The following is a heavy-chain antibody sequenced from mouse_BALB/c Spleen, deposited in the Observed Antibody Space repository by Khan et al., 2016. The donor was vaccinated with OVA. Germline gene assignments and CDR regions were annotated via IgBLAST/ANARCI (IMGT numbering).Heavy chain of an antibody. J-gene: IGHJ1*01. CDR2: IFPGTGTT. CDR1: GYTFTSYW. Sequence: VQLQQSGAELVKPGASVKLSCKPSGYTFTSYWIQWVKQRPGQGLGWIGEIFPGTGTTYYNEKFKGKATLTIDTSSSTAYMQLSSLTSEDSAVYFCARSGTTVVASYWYFDVWGAGTTVTVSS. CDR3: ARSGTTVVASYWYFDV. V-gene: IGHV1S132*01. D-gene: IGHD1-1*01.